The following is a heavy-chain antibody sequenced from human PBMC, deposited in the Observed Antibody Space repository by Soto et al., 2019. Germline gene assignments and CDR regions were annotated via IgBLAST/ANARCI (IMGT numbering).Heavy chain of an antibody. V-gene: IGHV4-59*01. CDR1: GASSNNYH. J-gene: IGHJ5*02. CDR3: AHRRGAAAGNWFDP. Sequence: LETLPLTCTVSGASSNNYHWTWIRQPTGKGLEWIAYIYHTGITNFNPSLKSRVTISMDTSKNQVVLTMTNMDPVDTATYYCAHRRGAAAGNWFDPWGQGTLLTVSS. D-gene: IGHD6-13*01. CDR2: IYHTGIT.